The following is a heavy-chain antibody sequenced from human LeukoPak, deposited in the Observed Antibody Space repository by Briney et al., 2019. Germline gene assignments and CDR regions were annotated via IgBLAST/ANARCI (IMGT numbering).Heavy chain of an antibody. Sequence: ASVKVSCKASGYTFTSYYMHWVRQAPGQGLEWMGIINPSGGSTSYAQKFQGRVTMTRDTPTSTVYMELSSLRSEDTAVYYCARPNCGGDCQSAFDYWGQGTLVTVSS. CDR1: GYTFTSYY. CDR2: INPSGGST. V-gene: IGHV1-46*01. CDR3: ARPNCGGDCQSAFDY. D-gene: IGHD2-21*01. J-gene: IGHJ4*02.